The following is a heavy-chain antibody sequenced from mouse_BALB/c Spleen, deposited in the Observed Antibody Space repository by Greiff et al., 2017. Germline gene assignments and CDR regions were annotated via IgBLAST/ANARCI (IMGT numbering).Heavy chain of an antibody. CDR1: GYTFTEYI. V-gene: IGHV1-62-2*01. CDR2: FYPGSGSI. CDR3: ARHEKGLLYFDY. Sequence: QVHVKQSGAELVKPGASVKLSCKASGYTFTEYIIHWVKQRSGQGLEWIGWFYPGSGSIKYNEKFKDKATLTADKSSSTVYMELSRLTSEDSAVYFCARHEKGLLYFDYWGQGTTLTVSS. J-gene: IGHJ2*01. D-gene: IGHD1-1*01.